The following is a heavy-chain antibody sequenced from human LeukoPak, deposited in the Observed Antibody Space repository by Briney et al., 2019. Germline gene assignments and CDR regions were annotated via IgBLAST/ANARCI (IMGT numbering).Heavy chain of an antibody. CDR3: ARGRGYSSGWEIDY. V-gene: IGHV4-39*07. CDR2: IYYSGST. CDR1: GGSISSSSYY. Sequence: SETLSLTCTVSGGSISSSSYYWGWIRQPPGKWLEWIGSIYYSGSTYYNPSLKSRVTISVDTSKNQFSLKLSSVTAADTAVYYCARGRGYSSGWEIDYWGQGTLVTVSS. J-gene: IGHJ4*02. D-gene: IGHD6-19*01.